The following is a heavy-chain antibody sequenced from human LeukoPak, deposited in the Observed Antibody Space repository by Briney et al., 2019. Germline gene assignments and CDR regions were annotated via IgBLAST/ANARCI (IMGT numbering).Heavy chain of an antibody. V-gene: IGHV3-73*01. D-gene: IGHD3-10*01. CDR1: GVMFSDSP. CDR2: IRSKSNNYAT. J-gene: IGHJ6*02. CDR3: TGTIRGANFYGMNV. Sequence: PGGSLRLSCAASGVMFSDSPMHWVRQAPGKGLQWVARIRSKSNNYATVYGASVKGRFTISRDDSKNMLYLQMNSLKAEDTAVYYCTGTIRGANFYGMNVWGQGTTVTVSS.